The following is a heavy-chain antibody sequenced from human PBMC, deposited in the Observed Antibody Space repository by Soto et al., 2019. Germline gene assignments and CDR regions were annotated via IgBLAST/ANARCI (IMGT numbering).Heavy chain of an antibody. CDR1: GGSISSGDYY. Sequence: QVQLQESGPGLVKPSQTLTLTCTVSGGSISSGDYYWSWIRQPPGKGLEWIGYIYYSGSTYNTPPPKNRITISVGKSKNPLPLELTSVASADTGVYYCARHTPGINYFDYWGQGTLVTVSS. V-gene: IGHV4-30-4*01. J-gene: IGHJ4*02. CDR3: ARHTPGINYFDY. CDR2: IYYSGST. D-gene: IGHD2-2*02.